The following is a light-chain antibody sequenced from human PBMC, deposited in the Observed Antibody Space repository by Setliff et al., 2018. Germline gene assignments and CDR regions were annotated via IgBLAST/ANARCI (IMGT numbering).Light chain of an antibody. Sequence: QSVLTQPASVSGSPGQSITISCAGTSSDVGAYNLVSWYQQHPGKGPKVLIYEVTKRPSGVSTRFSGSKSGDTASLTISGPQAEDEADYHCASYIGSSTYVFGSGTKVTVL. CDR2: EVT. J-gene: IGLJ1*01. V-gene: IGLV2-23*02. CDR3: ASYIGSSTYV. CDR1: SSDVGAYNL.